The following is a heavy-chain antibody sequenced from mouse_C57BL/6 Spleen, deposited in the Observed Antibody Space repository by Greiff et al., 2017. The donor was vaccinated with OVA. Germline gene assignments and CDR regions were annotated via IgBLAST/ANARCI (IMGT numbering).Heavy chain of an antibody. J-gene: IGHJ3*01. CDR2: INPGSGGT. Sequence: VQLQQSGAELVRPGTSVKVSCKASGYAFTNYLIEWVKQRPGQGLEWIGVINPGSGGTNYNEKFKGKATLTADTSSSTAYMQLSSLTSEDSAVYFSARGGPAWFAYWGQGTLVTVSA. CDR1: GYAFTNYL. CDR3: ARGGPAWFAY. V-gene: IGHV1-54*01. D-gene: IGHD3-3*01.